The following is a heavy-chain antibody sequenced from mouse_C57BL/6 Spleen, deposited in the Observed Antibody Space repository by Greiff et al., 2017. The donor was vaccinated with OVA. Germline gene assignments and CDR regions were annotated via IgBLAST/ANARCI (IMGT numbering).Heavy chain of an antibody. V-gene: IGHV1-55*01. J-gene: IGHJ4*01. CDR2: IYPGSGST. CDR1: GYTFTSYW. D-gene: IGHD2-4*01. Sequence: QVQLQQPGAELVKPGASVKMSCKASGYTFTSYWITWVKQRPGQGLEWIGDIYPGSGSTNYNEKFKSKATLTVDTSSSTAYMQLSSLTSEDSAVYYCARGDYDVGNYAMDYWGQGTSVTVSS. CDR3: ARGDYDVGNYAMDY.